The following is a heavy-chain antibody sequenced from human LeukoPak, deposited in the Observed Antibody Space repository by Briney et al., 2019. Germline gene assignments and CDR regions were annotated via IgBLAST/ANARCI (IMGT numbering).Heavy chain of an antibody. CDR2: ILYNGSK. V-gene: IGHV3-33*01. CDR1: GFTVSSSG. Sequence: GGFLRLSCAASGFTVSSSGMHWVRQAPGKGLEWVAVILYNGSKYYADSVKGRFTISRDNSKNTLYLQMNSLRVEDTAVYYCARAGGYCSGGSCYRGYSWFDPWGQGTLVTVSS. D-gene: IGHD2-15*01. CDR3: ARAGGYCSGGSCYRGYSWFDP. J-gene: IGHJ5*02.